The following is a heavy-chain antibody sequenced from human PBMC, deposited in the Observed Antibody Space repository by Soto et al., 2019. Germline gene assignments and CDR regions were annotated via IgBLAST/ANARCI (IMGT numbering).Heavy chain of an antibody. CDR2: IRAYHGNT. D-gene: IGHD3-3*01. CDR3: ATGRYLEWLLPLDY. J-gene: IGHJ4*02. Sequence: QVQLVQSGAEVKKPGASVKFSCKASGYTFTSYGISWVRQAPGRGLEWMGWIRAYHGNTNYAQKLQGTVTMTTDTSTSTGYMELRSLRSDDTAVYYCATGRYLEWLLPLDYWGQGTLVTVSS. V-gene: IGHV1-18*01. CDR1: GYTFTSYG.